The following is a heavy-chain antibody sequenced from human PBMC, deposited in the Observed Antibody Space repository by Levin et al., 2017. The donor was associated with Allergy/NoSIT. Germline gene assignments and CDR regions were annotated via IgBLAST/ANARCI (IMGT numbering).Heavy chain of an antibody. V-gene: IGHV1-46*01. J-gene: IGHJ4*02. CDR3: ARESTSGELLPYFDY. CDR2: INPSGGST. D-gene: IGHD1-26*01. CDR1: GYTFTSYY. Sequence: ASVKVSCKASGYTFTSYYMHWVRQAPGQGLEWMGIINPSGGSTSYAQKFQGRVTMTRDTSTSTVYMELSSLRSEDTAVYYCARESTSGELLPYFDYWGQGTLVTVSS.